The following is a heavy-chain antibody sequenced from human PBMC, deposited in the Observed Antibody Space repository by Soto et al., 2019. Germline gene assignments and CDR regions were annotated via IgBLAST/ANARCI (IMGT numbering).Heavy chain of an antibody. J-gene: IGHJ4*02. D-gene: IGHD3-22*01. CDR3: AKDGSSGFGYFDY. CDR2: ISGSGGST. Sequence: GGSLRLSCTASGFPFNTYNMNWVRQAPGKGLEWVSYISGSGGSTYYADSVKGRFTISRDNSKNTLYLQMNSLRAEDTAVYYCAKDGSSGFGYFDYWGQGTLVTVSS. V-gene: IGHV3-23*01. CDR1: GFPFNTYN.